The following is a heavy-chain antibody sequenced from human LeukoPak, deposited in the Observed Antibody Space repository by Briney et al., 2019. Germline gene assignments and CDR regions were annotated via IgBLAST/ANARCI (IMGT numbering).Heavy chain of an antibody. J-gene: IGHJ4*02. D-gene: IGHD5-18*01. CDR2: INHSGST. Sequence: SETLSLTCAVYGGSFSGNYWTWIRQPPGKGLEWIGEINHSGSTNYNPSLKSRVTISVDRSKNQFSLKLDSVTAADTAVYYCARGLSYGYFDYWGQGTLVTVSS. CDR3: ARGLSYGYFDY. V-gene: IGHV4-34*01. CDR1: GGSFSGNY.